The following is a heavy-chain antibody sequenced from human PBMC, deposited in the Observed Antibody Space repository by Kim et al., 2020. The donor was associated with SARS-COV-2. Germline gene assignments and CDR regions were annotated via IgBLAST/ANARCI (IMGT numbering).Heavy chain of an antibody. V-gene: IGHV4-34*01. CDR2: T. D-gene: IGHD5-12*01. J-gene: IGHJ4*02. Sequence: TNYHPALKSRVTISVDTSKNQFSLKLSSVTAADTAVYYCARGREMATIDYWGQGTLVTVSS. CDR3: ARGREMATIDY.